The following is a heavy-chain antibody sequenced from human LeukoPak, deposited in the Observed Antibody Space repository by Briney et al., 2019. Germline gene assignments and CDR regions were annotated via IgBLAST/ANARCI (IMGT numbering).Heavy chain of an antibody. CDR1: GFTFSYAW. J-gene: IGHJ4*02. Sequence: PGGSLRLSCAASGFTFSYAWMNWVRQAPGKGLEWVGRIKSKADGGTTDYAAPVKGRFTISRDDSKNTLYLQMNSLKTEDTAVYHCTTSYYDTLTGSSTFDYWGQGTLVTVSS. CDR2: IKSKADGGTT. D-gene: IGHD3-9*01. CDR3: TTSYYDTLTGSSTFDY. V-gene: IGHV3-15*01.